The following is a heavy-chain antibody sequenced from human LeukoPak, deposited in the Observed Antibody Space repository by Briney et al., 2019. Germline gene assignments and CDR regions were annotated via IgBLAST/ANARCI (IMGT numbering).Heavy chain of an antibody. D-gene: IGHD1-26*01. CDR1: GFTFGDYS. CDR3: SRGRRATHDY. CDR2: IRSKAYGGTT. J-gene: IGHJ4*02. V-gene: IGHV3-49*04. Sequence: QPGRSLRLSCTASGFTFGDYSMNWVRQAPGKGLEWVGFIRSKAYGGTTEYAASVKGRFTISRDDSKSIVYLQMNSLKSEDTAVYYCSRGRRATHDYWGQGTLVTVSS.